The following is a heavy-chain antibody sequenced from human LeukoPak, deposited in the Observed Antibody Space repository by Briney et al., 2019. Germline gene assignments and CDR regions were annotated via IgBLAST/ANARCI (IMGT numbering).Heavy chain of an antibody. CDR3: AREWRNDFLSGYYPRGRVGYYYIDV. CDR1: GGSFCGYY. CDR2: IYHSGST. J-gene: IGHJ6*03. Sequence: SETLSLTCAVYGGSFCGYYWSCIRQPPGKGLEWIGEIYHSGSTNYTPSLKSRVTISGDTSKNQFSLKLSSVTAADTAVYYWAREWRNDFLSGYYPRGRVGYYYIDVWGKGTTVTVSS. V-gene: IGHV4-34*01. D-gene: IGHD3-3*01.